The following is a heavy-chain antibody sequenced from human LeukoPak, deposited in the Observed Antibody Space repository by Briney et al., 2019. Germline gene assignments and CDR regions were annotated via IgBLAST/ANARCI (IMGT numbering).Heavy chain of an antibody. V-gene: IGHV3-9*01. J-gene: IGHJ3*02. D-gene: IGHD3-22*01. Sequence: PGRSMRLSCAASGFTFDDYAMHWVRQAPGKGLEWVSGISWNSGSIGYADSVKGRFTISRDNAKNSLYLQMNSLRAEDTALYYCAKDSYYYKNAFDIWGQGTMVTVSS. CDR3: AKDSYYYKNAFDI. CDR1: GFTFDDYA. CDR2: ISWNSGSI.